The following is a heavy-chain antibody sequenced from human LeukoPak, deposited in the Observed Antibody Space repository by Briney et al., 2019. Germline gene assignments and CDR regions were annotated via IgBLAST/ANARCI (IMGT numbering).Heavy chain of an antibody. Sequence: SEALSLTRTVSGGSISRYYWSWIRQPPGEGLEGIGYINYSGSTNYNPSLESRVTISVDTSKNQFSLKLSSVTAADTAVYYCARGEGYCSSTSCYADAFDIWGQGTMVTVSS. V-gene: IGHV4-59*01. CDR3: ARGEGYCSSTSCYADAFDI. D-gene: IGHD2-2*01. CDR2: INYSGST. J-gene: IGHJ3*02. CDR1: GGSISRYY.